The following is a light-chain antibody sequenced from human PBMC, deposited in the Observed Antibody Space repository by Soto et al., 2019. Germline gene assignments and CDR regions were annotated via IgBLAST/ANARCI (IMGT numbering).Light chain of an antibody. Sequence: DIQMTQSPSTLSSSVGDRVTITCRASQSVTNWLAWYQQKPGKAPNLLIYDASRLQSVIPSRFSGSGSGTEFTLTIRRLQPDDFATYYCQQYTTYPYTFGQGTKLEIK. CDR3: QQYTTYPYT. CDR1: QSVTNW. CDR2: DAS. J-gene: IGKJ2*01. V-gene: IGKV1-5*01.